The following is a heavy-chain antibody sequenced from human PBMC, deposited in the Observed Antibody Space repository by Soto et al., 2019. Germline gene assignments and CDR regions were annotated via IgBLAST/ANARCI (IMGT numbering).Heavy chain of an antibody. CDR1: GGSFSGYS. D-gene: IGHD6-19*01. Sequence: QVQLQQWGAGLLKPSETLSLTCAVNGGSFSGYSWTWIRQAPGKGLDWIGEINYTGTTNYSPSLKSRVTLSVDTSKNQFSLELRSVSAADTAVYYCAREGGSGGYYYDYWGHGTLVTVSS. CDR3: AREGGSGGYYYDY. V-gene: IGHV4-34*02. J-gene: IGHJ4*01. CDR2: INYTGTT.